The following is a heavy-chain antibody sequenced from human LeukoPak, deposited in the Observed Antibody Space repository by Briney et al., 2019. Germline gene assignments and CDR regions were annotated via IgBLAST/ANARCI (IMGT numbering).Heavy chain of an antibody. CDR1: GFTFSSYA. J-gene: IGHJ4*02. CDR3: ARDSSGWDLFDY. Sequence: GGSLRLSCAASGFTFSSYAMSWVRQAPGKGLEWVSAISGSGGSTYYADSVKGRFTISRDNSKNTLYLQMNSLRAEDTAVYYCARDSSGWDLFDYWGQGTLVTVSS. CDR2: ISGSGGST. D-gene: IGHD6-19*01. V-gene: IGHV3-23*01.